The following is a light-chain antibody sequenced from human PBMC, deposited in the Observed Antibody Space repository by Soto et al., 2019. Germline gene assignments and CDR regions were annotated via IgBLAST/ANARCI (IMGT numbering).Light chain of an antibody. V-gene: IGKV3-15*01. CDR1: QSVSSN. Sequence: EILMTQSPSTLPVSPGERATLSCGASQSVSSNLAWYQQKPGQAPRLLIYGASTRATGVPARFSGSGSGTEFTLTISSLQPDDFETYYCQHYNSYSAAFGQGTKVDNK. CDR2: GAS. J-gene: IGKJ1*01. CDR3: QHYNSYSAA.